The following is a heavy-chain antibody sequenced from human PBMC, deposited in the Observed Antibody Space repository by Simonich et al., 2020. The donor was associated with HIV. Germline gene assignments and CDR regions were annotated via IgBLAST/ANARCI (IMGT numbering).Heavy chain of an antibody. CDR2: ISSSSSYI. D-gene: IGHD2-2*01. CDR1: GFTFSSYS. Sequence: EVQLVVSGGGLVKPGGSLRLSCAASGFTFSSYSMNWVRQAPGKRLEWVSSISSSSSYIYYADSVKGRFTISRDNAKNSLYLQMNSLRAEDTAVYYCARDGRKGSSTSCSDYWGQGTLVTVSS. CDR3: ARDGRKGSSTSCSDY. V-gene: IGHV3-21*01. J-gene: IGHJ4*02.